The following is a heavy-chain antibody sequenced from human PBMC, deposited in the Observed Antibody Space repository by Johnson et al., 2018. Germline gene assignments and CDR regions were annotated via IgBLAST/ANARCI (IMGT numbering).Heavy chain of an antibody. V-gene: IGHV3-30*18. Sequence: VQLLESGGGVVQPGRSLRLSCAASGFTFSTYGMHWVRQAPGTGLAWVAVISYDGSNQYYADSVKGRFTISRDKSKNTLYLQMTSLRAEDTAVYYCAKGKHWNYRDAFDIWGQGTMVNVSS. CDR1: GFTFSTYG. D-gene: IGHD1-7*01. CDR3: AKGKHWNYRDAFDI. CDR2: ISYDGSNQ. J-gene: IGHJ3*02.